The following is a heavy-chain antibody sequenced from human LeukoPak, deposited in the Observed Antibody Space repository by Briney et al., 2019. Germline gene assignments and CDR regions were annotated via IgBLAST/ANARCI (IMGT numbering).Heavy chain of an antibody. CDR3: ATPYCSGGSCYIDY. J-gene: IGHJ4*02. V-gene: IGHV4-39*01. Sequence: PSETLSLTCTVSGGSISSSSYYWGWIRQPPGKGPEWIGSIYYSGSTYYNPSLKSRVTISVDTSKNQFSLKLSSVTAADTAVYYCATPYCSGGSCYIDYWGQGTLVTVSS. CDR1: GGSISSSSYY. CDR2: IYYSGST. D-gene: IGHD2-15*01.